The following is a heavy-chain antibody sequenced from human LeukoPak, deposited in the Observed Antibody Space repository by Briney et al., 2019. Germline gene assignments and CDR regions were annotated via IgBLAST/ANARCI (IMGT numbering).Heavy chain of an antibody. D-gene: IGHD1-26*01. J-gene: IGHJ4*02. Sequence: PSETLSLTCTVSGGSISSGSYYWSWIRQPAGKGLEWIGRIYTSGSTNYNPSLKSRVTISVDTSKNQFSLKLSSVTAADTAVHYCARDPGWELHPAYYFDYWGQGTLVTVSS. CDR1: GGSISSGSYY. V-gene: IGHV4-61*02. CDR2: IYTSGST. CDR3: ARDPGWELHPAYYFDY.